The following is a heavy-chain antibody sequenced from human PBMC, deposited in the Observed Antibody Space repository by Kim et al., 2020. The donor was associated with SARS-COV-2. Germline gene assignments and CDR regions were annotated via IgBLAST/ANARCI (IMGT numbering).Heavy chain of an antibody. CDR3: ARGSLSGSSPLDY. D-gene: IGHD1-26*01. Sequence: AQQFQGRVTMTRDTSISTAYLELSSLRPDDTVVYFCARGSLSGSSPLDYWGQGTLVTVSS. V-gene: IGHV1-2*05. J-gene: IGHJ4*02.